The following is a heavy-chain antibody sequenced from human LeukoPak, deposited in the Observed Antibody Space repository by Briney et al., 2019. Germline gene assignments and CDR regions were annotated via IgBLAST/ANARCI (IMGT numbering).Heavy chain of an antibody. CDR2: LYSHGPT. CDR1: GFSVTNHY. D-gene: IGHD2-8*01. CDR3: ARVMETSRALDY. J-gene: IGHJ4*01. Sequence: GGSLXLSCAASGFSVTNHYLTWVRQAPGKGLEWVSILYSHGPTYYADSVRGRFTISRDTSRNTVYLQMNSLRAEDTAVYYWARVMETSRALDYWGHGTLVTVSS. V-gene: IGHV3-66*01.